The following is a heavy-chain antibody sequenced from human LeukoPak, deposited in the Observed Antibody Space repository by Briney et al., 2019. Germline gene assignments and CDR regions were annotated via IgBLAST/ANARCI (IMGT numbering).Heavy chain of an antibody. CDR1: GGTFSSYA. Sequence: SVKVSCKASGGTFSSYATSWVRQAPGQGLEWMGGIIPIFGTANYAQKFQGRVTITADESTSTAYMELSSLRSEDTAVYYCASLSVVPAAQGAFDIWGQGTMVTVSS. J-gene: IGHJ3*02. CDR3: ASLSVVPAAQGAFDI. V-gene: IGHV1-69*13. CDR2: IIPIFGTA. D-gene: IGHD2-2*01.